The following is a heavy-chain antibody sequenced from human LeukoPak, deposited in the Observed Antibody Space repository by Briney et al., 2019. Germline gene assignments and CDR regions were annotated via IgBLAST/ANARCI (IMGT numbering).Heavy chain of an antibody. Sequence: SETLSLTCTVSGGSISSALYHWGWIRQPPGKNLEWLGSVYYTGSTHNNPALKSRVTLFVDTSKNQFSLNLSSVTAADTAVYYCASSGDGGYYYMDVWGKGTTVTISS. D-gene: IGHD3-10*01. CDR1: GGSISSALYH. V-gene: IGHV4-39*01. J-gene: IGHJ6*03. CDR3: ASSGDGGYYYMDV. CDR2: VYYTGST.